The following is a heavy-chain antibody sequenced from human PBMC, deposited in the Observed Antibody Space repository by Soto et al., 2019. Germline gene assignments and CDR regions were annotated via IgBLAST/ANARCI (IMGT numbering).Heavy chain of an antibody. Sequence: PGGSLRLSCGGSGFTFGSHSMTWVRQAPGKALEWVSAIDGNGINKYYADSVKGRFTISRDNSENTLYLRMNSLGPEDTAVYFCAKDYEFFANWGQGTLVTVSS. D-gene: IGHD3-22*01. V-gene: IGHV3-23*01. J-gene: IGHJ4*02. CDR1: GFTFGSHS. CDR3: AKDYEFFAN. CDR2: IDGNGINK.